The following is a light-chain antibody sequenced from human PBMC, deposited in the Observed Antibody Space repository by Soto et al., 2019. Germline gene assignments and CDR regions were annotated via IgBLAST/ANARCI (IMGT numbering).Light chain of an antibody. CDR1: QNIRNY. CDR3: QQSYDKSPWT. CDR2: AAS. V-gene: IGKV1-39*01. Sequence: DILMTQSPSSLSASVGDRVTITCRASQNIRNYLNWYQQKPGKAPRLLIHAASILQSGVPSWFSGGGSGTEFTLTISSLQPEDFATFYCQQSYDKSPWTFGQGTKVEVK. J-gene: IGKJ1*01.